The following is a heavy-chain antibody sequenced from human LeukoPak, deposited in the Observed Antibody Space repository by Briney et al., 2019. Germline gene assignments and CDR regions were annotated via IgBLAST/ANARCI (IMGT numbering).Heavy chain of an antibody. Sequence: ASVKVSCKASGYTFTSYGISWVRQAPGQGLEWMGWISAYNGNTNYAQKLQGRVTMTTDTSTSTAYMELRSLRSDDTAVYYCARVNPVVPAAMEVCWFDPWGQGTLVTVSS. CDR1: GYTFTSYG. CDR2: ISAYNGNT. D-gene: IGHD2-2*01. J-gene: IGHJ5*02. CDR3: ARVNPVVPAAMEVCWFDP. V-gene: IGHV1-18*01.